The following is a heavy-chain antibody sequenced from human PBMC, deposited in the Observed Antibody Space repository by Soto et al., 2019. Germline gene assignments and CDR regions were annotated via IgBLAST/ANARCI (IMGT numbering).Heavy chain of an antibody. D-gene: IGHD3-22*01. Sequence: QVQLVQSGAEVKKPGASVKVSCKASGYTFTGYYMHWVRQAPGQGLEWMGWINPNSGGTNYAQKFQGRVTMTRDTSISTAYMELSRLRSDDTAVYYCARGRSDYYDSSGYSLSWYFDLWGRGTLVTVSS. V-gene: IGHV1-2*02. CDR3: ARGRSDYYDSSGYSLSWYFDL. CDR2: INPNSGGT. CDR1: GYTFTGYY. J-gene: IGHJ2*01.